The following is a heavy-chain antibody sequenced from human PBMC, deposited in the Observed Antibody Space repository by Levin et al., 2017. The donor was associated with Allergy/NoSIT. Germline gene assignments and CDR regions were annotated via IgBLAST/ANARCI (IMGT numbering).Heavy chain of an antibody. CDR3: ASFVYRGGAFDI. CDR1: GYTFTSYG. D-gene: IGHD3-10*01. Sequence: ASVKVSCKASGYTFTSYGISWVRQAPGQGLEWMGWISAYNGNTNYAQKLQGRVTMTTDTSTSTAYMELRSLRSDDTAVYYCASFVYRGGAFDIWGQGTMVTVSS. CDR2: ISAYNGNT. V-gene: IGHV1-18*01. J-gene: IGHJ3*02.